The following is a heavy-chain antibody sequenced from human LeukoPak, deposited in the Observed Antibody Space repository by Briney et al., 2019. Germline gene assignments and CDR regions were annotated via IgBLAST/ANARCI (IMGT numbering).Heavy chain of an antibody. J-gene: IGHJ4*02. CDR2: ISSSGNNI. V-gene: IGHV3-48*01. Sequence: GGSLRLSCAASGFIFNTFSMNWVRQAPGKGLEWISYISSSGNNIYYADSVKGRFTISRDNAKNSLYLQMNSLRADDTALYYWARVRGLVAAGHYFDYWGEGTLGTISS. CDR3: ARVRGLVAAGHYFDY. CDR1: GFIFNTFS. D-gene: IGHD6-13*01.